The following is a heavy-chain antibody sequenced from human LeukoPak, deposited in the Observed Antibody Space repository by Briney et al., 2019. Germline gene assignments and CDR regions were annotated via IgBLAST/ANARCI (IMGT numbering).Heavy chain of an antibody. CDR2: ISAYNSNT. D-gene: IGHD3-22*01. Sequence: ASVKVSCKASGYTCSGYGISWVRQGPGEGLQWLGWISAYNSNTDYAQKLQGRVTMTTDSSASTAYMELRSLRSDDTAVYYGASSDSSGYGAFDIWGKGTRVTVS. V-gene: IGHV1-18*01. CDR1: GYTCSGYG. CDR3: ASSDSSGYGAFDI. J-gene: IGHJ3*02.